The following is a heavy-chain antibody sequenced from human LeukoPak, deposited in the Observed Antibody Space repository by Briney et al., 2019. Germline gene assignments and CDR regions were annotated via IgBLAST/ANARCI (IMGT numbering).Heavy chain of an antibody. CDR3: ARGVGGYFDY. J-gene: IGHJ4*02. CDR2: ISGGGGST. CDR1: GFPLSSYA. V-gene: IGHV3-23*01. D-gene: IGHD3-10*01. Sequence: GGSLRLSCAASGFPLSSYAMSWVRQAPGKGLEWVSGISGGGGSTFYADSVKGRFTISRDNSKNTLYLQMNSLRAEDTAVYYCARGVGGYFDYWGQGTRVTVSS.